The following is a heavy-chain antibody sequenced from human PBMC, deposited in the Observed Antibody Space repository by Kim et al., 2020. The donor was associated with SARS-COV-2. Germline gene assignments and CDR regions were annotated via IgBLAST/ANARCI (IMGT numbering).Heavy chain of an antibody. CDR3: AIWGGWGETPESGNFDY. J-gene: IGHJ4*02. CDR2: IDPSDSYT. D-gene: IGHD3-16*01. V-gene: IGHV5-10-1*01. Sequence: GESLKISCKGSGYSFTSYWISWVRQMPGKGLEWMGRIDPSDSYTNYSPSFQGHVTISADKSISTAYLQWSSLKASDTAMYYCAIWGGWGETPESGNFDYWGQGTLVTVSS. CDR1: GYSFTSYW.